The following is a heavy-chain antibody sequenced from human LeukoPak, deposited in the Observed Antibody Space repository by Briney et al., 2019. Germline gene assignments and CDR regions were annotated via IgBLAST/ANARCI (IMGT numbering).Heavy chain of an antibody. J-gene: IGHJ6*03. D-gene: IGHD6-19*01. CDR1: GGSFSGYY. CDR3: ARRGRLAGTSVFYYYYYMDV. V-gene: IGHV4-34*01. Sequence: PSETLSLTCAVYGGSFSGYYWSWIRQPPGKGLEWIGEINHSGSTNYNPSLKSRVTISVDTSKNQFSLKLSSVTAEDTAVYYCARRGRLAGTSVFYYYYYMDVWGKGTTVTISS. CDR2: INHSGST.